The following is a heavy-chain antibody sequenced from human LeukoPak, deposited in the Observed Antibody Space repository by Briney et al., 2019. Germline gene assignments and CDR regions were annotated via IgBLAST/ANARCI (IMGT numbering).Heavy chain of an antibody. CDR2: IYSDGRT. Sequence: PGGSLRLSCAASGFTVSTNYMSWVRQAPGKGLEWVSVIYSDGRTYYADSVEGRFTISRDNSKNTLYLQMSSLRAEDTAVYYCARDSGRFDVFDIWGQGTMVTVSS. CDR1: GFTVSTNY. CDR3: ARDSGRFDVFDI. J-gene: IGHJ3*02. V-gene: IGHV3-53*01. D-gene: IGHD3-10*01.